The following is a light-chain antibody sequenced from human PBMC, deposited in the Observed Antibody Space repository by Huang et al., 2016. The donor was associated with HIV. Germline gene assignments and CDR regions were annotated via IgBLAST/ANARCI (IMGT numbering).Light chain of an antibody. CDR3: QQYKNWPPWT. J-gene: IGKJ1*01. V-gene: IGKV3-15*01. Sequence: EVVMTQSPAIVSVSPGERVTLSCRASQSVGSHLAWYQQKPGQAPGPLVSGASARATGVPARFSGSGSGTEFTLTISSLQSEDFAVYYCQQYKNWPPWTFGQGTKVEIK. CDR2: GAS. CDR1: QSVGSH.